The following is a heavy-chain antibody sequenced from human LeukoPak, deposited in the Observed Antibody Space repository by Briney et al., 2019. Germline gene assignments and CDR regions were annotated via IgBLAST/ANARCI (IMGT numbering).Heavy chain of an antibody. CDR3: ARDGIAWDYFDY. CDR2: ISSSSSSYI. V-gene: IGHV3-21*01. J-gene: IGHJ4*02. Sequence: PGGSLRLSCAASGFTFSSYSMNRVRQAPGKGLEWVSSISSSSSSYIYYADSVKGRFTISRDNAKNSLYLQMNSLRAEDTAVYYCARDGIAWDYFDYWGQGTLVTVSS. D-gene: IGHD1-26*01. CDR1: GFTFSSYS.